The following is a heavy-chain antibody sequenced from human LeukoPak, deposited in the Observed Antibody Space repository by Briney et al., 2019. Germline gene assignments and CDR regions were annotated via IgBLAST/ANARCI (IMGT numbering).Heavy chain of an antibody. CDR2: ISGGGAPI. V-gene: IGHV3-48*03. CDR1: GFSFSSYE. D-gene: IGHD3-22*01. J-gene: IGHJ4*02. Sequence: GGSLRLSCAASGFSFSSYEMHWVRQAPGKGLEWLSYISGGGAPIYYADSVKGRFTISRDNAKNSLYLQMSSLRAEDTAEYYCVRDYRDSSGDHQHFDYWGQGALVTVSS. CDR3: VRDYRDSSGDHQHFDY.